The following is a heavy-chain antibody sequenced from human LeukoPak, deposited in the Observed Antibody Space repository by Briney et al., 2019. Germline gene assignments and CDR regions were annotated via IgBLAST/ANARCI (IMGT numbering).Heavy chain of an antibody. Sequence: PSETLSLTCTVSGGSISSYYWSWIRQPPGKGLEWIGYIYYSGSTNYNPSLKSRVTISVDTSKNQFSLKLSSVTAADTAVYYCARLPGYSSSWDAYFDYWGQGTLVTVSS. CDR2: IYYSGST. CDR3: ARLPGYSSSWDAYFDY. CDR1: GGSISSYY. V-gene: IGHV4-59*12. J-gene: IGHJ4*02. D-gene: IGHD6-13*01.